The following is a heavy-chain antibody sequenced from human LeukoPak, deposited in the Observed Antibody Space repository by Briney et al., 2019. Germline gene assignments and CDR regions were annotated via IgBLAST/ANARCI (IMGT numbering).Heavy chain of an antibody. V-gene: IGHV1-18*01. CDR3: ARGVVQWSLYYFDY. J-gene: IGHJ4*02. Sequence: GASVKVSCKASGYIFTSYGISWMRQAPGQGLEWMGWISGYNGNTNYAQKLQGRVTMTTDTSTSTAYMELRSLRSDDTAVYYCARGVVQWSLYYFDYWGQGTLVTVSS. CDR2: ISGYNGNT. CDR1: GYIFTSYG. D-gene: IGHD4-23*01.